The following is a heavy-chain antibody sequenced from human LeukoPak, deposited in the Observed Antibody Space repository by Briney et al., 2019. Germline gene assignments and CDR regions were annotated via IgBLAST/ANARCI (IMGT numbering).Heavy chain of an antibody. CDR1: GFTFDDYA. CDR3: AKASGYSYGSYYYMDV. D-gene: IGHD5-18*01. Sequence: GALRLSCAASGFTFDDYAMHWVRQAPGKGLEWVSLISWDGGSTYYADSVKGRFTISRDNSKNSLYLQMNSLRAEDTALYYCAKASGYSYGSYYYMDVWGKGTTVTVSS. CDR2: ISWDGGST. V-gene: IGHV3-43D*03. J-gene: IGHJ6*03.